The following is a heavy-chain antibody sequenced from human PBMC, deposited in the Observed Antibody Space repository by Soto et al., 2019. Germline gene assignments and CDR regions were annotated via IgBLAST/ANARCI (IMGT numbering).Heavy chain of an antibody. J-gene: IGHJ6*03. CDR1: GFTFSSYA. CDR3: AKVPLYCSSTSCYAGRRYYYMDV. D-gene: IGHD2-2*01. CDR2: ISGSGGST. V-gene: IGHV3-23*01. Sequence: EVQLLESGGGLVQPVGSLRLSCAASGFTFSSYAMSWVRQAPGKGLEWVSAISGSGGSTYYADSVKGRFTISRDNSKNTLYLQMNSLRAEDTAVYYCAKVPLYCSSTSCYAGRRYYYMDVWGKGTTVTVSS.